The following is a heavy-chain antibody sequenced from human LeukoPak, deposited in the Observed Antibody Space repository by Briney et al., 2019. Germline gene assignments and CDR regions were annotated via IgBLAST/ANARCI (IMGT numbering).Heavy chain of an antibody. CDR3: AKVGGSQGYYFDY. V-gene: IGHV3-23*01. CDR1: GFTFSCYD. CDR2: IRGSGGSS. J-gene: IGHJ4*02. Sequence: GGSLRLSCAVSGFTFSCYDMGWVRQAPGGGLGWVSDIRGSGGSSYYADSVKGRFTISRDNTKNTLYLQMNRLRAEDTAVYYCAKVGGSQGYYFDYWGQGPLVTVSS. D-gene: IGHD1-26*01.